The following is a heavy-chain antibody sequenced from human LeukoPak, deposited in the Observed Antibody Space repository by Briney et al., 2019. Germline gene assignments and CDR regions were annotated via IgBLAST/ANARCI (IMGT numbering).Heavy chain of an antibody. Sequence: GESLKISCKGSGYSFDRYWIAWVRQMPGKGLEWMVIIYPGDSDTRYSPSFQGQVTISADKSISTAYLQWSSLKASDTAMYYCARQGGGYYSSSDYWGQGTLVTVSS. CDR1: GYSFDRYW. CDR2: IYPGDSDT. V-gene: IGHV5-51*01. D-gene: IGHD6-6*01. J-gene: IGHJ4*02. CDR3: ARQGGGYYSSSDY.